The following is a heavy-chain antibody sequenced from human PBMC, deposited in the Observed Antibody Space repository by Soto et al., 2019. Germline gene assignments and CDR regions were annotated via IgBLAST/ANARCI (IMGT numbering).Heavy chain of an antibody. CDR1: GFTFSSYA. V-gene: IGHV3-23*01. CDR3: AKGGDNYYGSGSYTSGAFDI. CDR2: ISGSGGST. Sequence: PGGSLRLSCAASGFTFSSYAMSWVRQAPGKGLEWVSAISGSGGSTYYADSVKGRFTISRDNSKNTLYLQMNSLRAEDTAVYYCAKGGDNYYGSGSYTSGAFDIWGQGTMVTVSS. J-gene: IGHJ3*02. D-gene: IGHD3-10*01.